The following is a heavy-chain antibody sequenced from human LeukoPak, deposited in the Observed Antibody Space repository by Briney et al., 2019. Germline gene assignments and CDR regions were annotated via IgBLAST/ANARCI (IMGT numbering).Heavy chain of an antibody. CDR1: GGSISSYY. Sequence: SETLSLTCTVSGGSISSYYWSWIRQPPGKGLEWIGYIYTSGSTNYNPSLKSRVTISVDTSKNQFSLKLSSVTAADTAVYYCTGEYDSSSNSWGQGTLVTVSP. CDR2: IYTSGST. D-gene: IGHD6-6*01. J-gene: IGHJ4*02. CDR3: TGEYDSSSNS. V-gene: IGHV4-4*09.